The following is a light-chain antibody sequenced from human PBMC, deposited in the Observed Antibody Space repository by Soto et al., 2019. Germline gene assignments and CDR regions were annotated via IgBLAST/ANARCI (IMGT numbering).Light chain of an antibody. CDR1: QGISSF. CDR3: QQVDAYPST. Sequence: IQLTQSPSSLSASVGDRVTITCRASQGISSFLAWYQQKPGKAPSLLIYAASTLQTGVPSRFSGGGSGTDFTLTIDNLQPEDFATYYCQQVDAYPSTFGGGTKVE. CDR2: AAS. J-gene: IGKJ4*01. V-gene: IGKV1-9*01.